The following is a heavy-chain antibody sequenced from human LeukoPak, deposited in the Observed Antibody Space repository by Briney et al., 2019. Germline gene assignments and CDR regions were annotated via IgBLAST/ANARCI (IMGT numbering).Heavy chain of an antibody. V-gene: IGHV1-18*01. CDR2: ISAYNGNT. D-gene: IGHD3-22*01. CDR1: GYTFTSYG. CDR3: ARVLYYYDSSGEIDAFDI. Sequence: GASVKVSCKASGYTFTSYGISWVRQAPGQGLEWMGWISAYNGNTNYAQKLQGRVTMTTDTSTSTAYMDLRSLRSDDTAVYYCARVLYYYDSSGEIDAFDIWGQGTMVTVSS. J-gene: IGHJ3*02.